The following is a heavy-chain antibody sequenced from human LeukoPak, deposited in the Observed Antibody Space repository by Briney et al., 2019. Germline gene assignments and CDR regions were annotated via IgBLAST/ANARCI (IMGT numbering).Heavy chain of an antibody. CDR3: ASPGGGPTDY. Sequence: PSETLSLTCTVSGSSISSGGYYWGWIRQPPGKGLEWIGSIYYSGSTYYNPSLESRVTISVDTSKNQFSLKLSSVTAADTAVYYCASPGGGPTDYWGQGTLVTVSS. J-gene: IGHJ4*02. CDR2: IYYSGST. CDR1: GSSISSGGYY. D-gene: IGHD3-16*01. V-gene: IGHV4-39*01.